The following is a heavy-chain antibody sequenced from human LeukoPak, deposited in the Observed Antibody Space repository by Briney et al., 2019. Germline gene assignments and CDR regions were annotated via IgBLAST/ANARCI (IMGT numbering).Heavy chain of an antibody. D-gene: IGHD2/OR15-2a*01. CDR3: ARGNIRLYDAFDI. CDR2: VYYSGTT. J-gene: IGHJ3*02. CDR1: GGSISSYY. Sequence: SETLSLTCTVSGGSISSYYWSRVRQPPGKGLEWIGYVYYSGTTNYNPSLKSRVTISVDTSKNQFSLKLSSVTAADTAVYYCARGNIRLYDAFDIWGQGTMVTVSS. V-gene: IGHV4-59*01.